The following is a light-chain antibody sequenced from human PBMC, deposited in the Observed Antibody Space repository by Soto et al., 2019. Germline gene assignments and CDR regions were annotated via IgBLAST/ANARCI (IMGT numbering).Light chain of an antibody. J-gene: IGKJ1*01. CDR2: KAS. Sequence: DIQMTQSPSTLSASVGDRVTITCRASQTISTWLAWYQQKPGKAPKLLIYKASKLENGVPSRFSGSGSGTDFTLTISSLEPEDFAVYYCQQRSNWPWTFGQGTKVDIK. CDR1: QTISTW. CDR3: QQRSNWPWT. V-gene: IGKV1-5*03.